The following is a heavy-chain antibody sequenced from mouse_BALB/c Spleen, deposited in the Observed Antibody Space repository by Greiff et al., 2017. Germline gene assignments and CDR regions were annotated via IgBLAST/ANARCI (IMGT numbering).Heavy chain of an antibody. CDR1: GYTFTDYA. CDR3: ARGEMDY. J-gene: IGHJ4*01. Sequence: QVQLKQSGPELVRPGVSVKISCKGSGYTFTDYAMHWVKQSHAKSLEWIGVISTYYGNTNYNQKFKGKATMTVDKSSSTAYMELARLTSEDSAIYYCARGEMDYWGQGTSVTVSS. CDR2: ISTYYGNT. V-gene: IGHV1-67*01.